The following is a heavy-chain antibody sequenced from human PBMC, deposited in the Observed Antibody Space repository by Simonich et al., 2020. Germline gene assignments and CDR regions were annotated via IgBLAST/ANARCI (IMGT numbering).Heavy chain of an antibody. CDR2: ISSSGSTI. J-gene: IGHJ4*02. D-gene: IGHD4-17*01. CDR1: GFPFSSYE. Sequence: EVQLVESGGGLVQPGGSLRLSCAASGFPFSSYELNWVRQAPGKGLEGVSYISSSGSTIYYADSVKGRFTISRDNAKNSLDLQMNSLRAEDTAVYYCARHYYGDYYFDYWGQGTLVTVSS. CDR3: ARHYYGDYYFDY. V-gene: IGHV3-48*03.